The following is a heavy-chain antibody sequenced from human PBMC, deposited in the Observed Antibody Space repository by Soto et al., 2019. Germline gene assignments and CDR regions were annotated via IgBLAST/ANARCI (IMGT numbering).Heavy chain of an antibody. V-gene: IGHV3-9*01. CDR1: GFMFEDFA. D-gene: IGHD3-16*01. CDR3: TKDVDRLGELWGYFQS. CDR2: INWNGVNK. Sequence: GGSLRLSCTVSGFMFEDFAMHWVRQAPGQGLEWVSGINWNGVNKGYAESVLGRFTISRDNAKKSLYLDMNYLRPEDTALYFCTKDVDRLGELWGYFQSWGQGTMVTVSS. J-gene: IGHJ1*01.